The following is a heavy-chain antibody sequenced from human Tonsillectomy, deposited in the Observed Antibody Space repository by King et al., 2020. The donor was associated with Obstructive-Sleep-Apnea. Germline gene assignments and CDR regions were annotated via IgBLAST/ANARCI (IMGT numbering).Heavy chain of an antibody. V-gene: IGHV4-38-2*02. CDR1: GFSIRSGYY. D-gene: IGHD2-15*01. J-gene: IGHJ4*02. Sequence: QLQESGPGLGKPSETLSLICTVSGFSIRSGYYWRWIWLPPGKGLDWSGRNYHSESTSYNPPHKSRVTISVDTSKNQCSRKLSSVTAADTAVYYCAREVAATSQFDYWGQGTLVTVSS. CDR2: NYHSEST. CDR3: AREVAATSQFDY.